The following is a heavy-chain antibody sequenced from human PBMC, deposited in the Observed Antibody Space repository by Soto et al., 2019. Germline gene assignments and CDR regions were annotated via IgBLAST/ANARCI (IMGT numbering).Heavy chain of an antibody. V-gene: IGHV1-69*13. J-gene: IGHJ6*02. Sequence: SVKVSCKASGGTFSSCAISWVRQAPGQGLEWMGGIIPIFGTANYAQKFQGRVTITADESTSTAYMELSSLRSEDTAVYYCARDKIAAAGKIWVSYYGMDVWGQGTTVTVSS. CDR2: IIPIFGTA. D-gene: IGHD6-13*01. CDR3: ARDKIAAAGKIWVSYYGMDV. CDR1: GGTFSSCA.